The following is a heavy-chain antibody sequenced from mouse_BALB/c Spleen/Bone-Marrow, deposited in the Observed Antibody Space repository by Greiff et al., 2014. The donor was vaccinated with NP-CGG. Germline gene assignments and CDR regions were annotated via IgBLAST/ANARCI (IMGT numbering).Heavy chain of an antibody. CDR2: INPNNDGT. CDR3: ARAAYDPYAMDY. Sequence: QVQLQQPGAELVKPGASVKLSCKASGYTFTSYYMYWVKQRPGQGLEWIGEINPNNDGTNFNEKFKSKATLTVDKSSSTAYMQLSSLTSEDSAVYYCARAAYDPYAMDYWGQGTSVTVFS. V-gene: IGHV1S81*02. CDR1: GYTFTSYY. J-gene: IGHJ4*01. D-gene: IGHD2-3*01.